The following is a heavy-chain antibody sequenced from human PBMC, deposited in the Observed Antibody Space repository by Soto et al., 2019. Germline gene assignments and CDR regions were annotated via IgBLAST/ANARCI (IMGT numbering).Heavy chain of an antibody. CDR1: GYTFTNYG. Sequence: QVQLVQSGAEVKKPGASVKVSCKASGYTFTNYGISWVRQAPGQGLEWMGWINAGNGNTKYSQKFQGRVTITRDTSASTAYMELSGLRSEDTAVYSCARDLGFGLSDYWGQGTLVTVSS. V-gene: IGHV1-18*01. J-gene: IGHJ4*02. CDR2: INAGNGNT. CDR3: ARDLGFGLSDY. D-gene: IGHD3-10*01.